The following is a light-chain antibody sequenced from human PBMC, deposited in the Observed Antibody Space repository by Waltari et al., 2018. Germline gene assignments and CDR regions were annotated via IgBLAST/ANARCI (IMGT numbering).Light chain of an antibody. Sequence: SYDLTQPPSVSVSPGQTASITCSGDKLGDKYASWYQQKPGQSPVVVIYQDTKRPSGIPERFSGSNSGNTATLTISGTQALDEADYYCHAWDSTSYVFGTGTKVTVL. CDR1: KLGDKY. CDR3: HAWDSTSYV. CDR2: QDT. V-gene: IGLV3-1*01. J-gene: IGLJ1*01.